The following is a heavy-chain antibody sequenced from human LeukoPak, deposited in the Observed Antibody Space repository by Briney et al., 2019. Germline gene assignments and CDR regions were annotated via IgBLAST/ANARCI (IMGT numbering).Heavy chain of an antibody. J-gene: IGHJ4*02. Sequence: GGSLRLSCAASGFTFSSYAMSWVRQAPGKGLEWVSAISGSGGSTYYTDSVKGRFTISRDNSKNTLYLQMNSLRAEDTAVYYCAKMYSSSWYAPFDYWGQGTLVTVSS. CDR2: ISGSGGST. V-gene: IGHV3-23*01. D-gene: IGHD6-13*01. CDR1: GFTFSSYA. CDR3: AKMYSSSWYAPFDY.